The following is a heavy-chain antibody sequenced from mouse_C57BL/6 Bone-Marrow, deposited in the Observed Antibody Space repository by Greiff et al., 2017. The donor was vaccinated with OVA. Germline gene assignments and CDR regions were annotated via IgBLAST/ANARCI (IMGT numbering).Heavy chain of an antibody. Sequence: EVQVVESGAGLVKPGGSLKLSCAASGFTFSSYAMSWVRQTPEKSLEWVAYISSGGDYIYYADTVKGRVTISRDKARNTLYLQMSSLKSEDTAMYYCTRELGGFAYWGQGTLVTVSA. CDR1: GFTFSSYA. D-gene: IGHD4-1*01. V-gene: IGHV5-9-1*02. CDR3: TRELGGFAY. J-gene: IGHJ3*01. CDR2: ISSGGDYI.